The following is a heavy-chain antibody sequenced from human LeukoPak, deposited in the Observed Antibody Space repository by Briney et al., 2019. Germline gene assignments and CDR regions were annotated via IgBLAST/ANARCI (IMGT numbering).Heavy chain of an antibody. CDR3: ARNIDY. V-gene: IGHV3-74*01. CDR1: GFMLSNYW. Sequence: GGSLRLSRTASGFMLSNYWMHWVRQAPGKGLMWVSRINSEGTTNYADSVKGRFTISRDNAKNTLYLQMDSLRAEDTAVYYCARNIDYWGQGTLVTVSS. CDR2: INSEGTT. D-gene: IGHD2/OR15-2a*01. J-gene: IGHJ4*02.